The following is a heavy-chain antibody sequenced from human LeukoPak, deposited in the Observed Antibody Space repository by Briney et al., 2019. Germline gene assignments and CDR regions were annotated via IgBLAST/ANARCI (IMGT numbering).Heavy chain of an antibody. V-gene: IGHV4-61*02. CDR3: ARGYDPSRDAFDI. D-gene: IGHD3-22*01. J-gene: IGHJ3*02. Sequence: SQTLSLTCTVSGGSISSGSYYWSWIRQPAGKGLEWIGRIYASGSTNYNPSLKSRVTISVDIPKNPFSLKLSSVTAADTAVYYCARGYDPSRDAFDIWAQGTMVTVSS. CDR2: IYASGST. CDR1: GGSISSGSYY.